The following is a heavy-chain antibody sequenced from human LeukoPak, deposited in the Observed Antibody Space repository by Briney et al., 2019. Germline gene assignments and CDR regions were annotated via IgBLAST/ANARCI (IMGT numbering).Heavy chain of an antibody. J-gene: IGHJ4*02. D-gene: IGHD3-10*01. CDR1: GFTFSNYA. V-gene: IGHV3-66*01. CDR2: IYSGGST. Sequence: GGSLRLSCAASGFTFSNYAMSWVRQAPGKGLEWVSVIYSGGSTYYADSVKGRFTISRDNSKNTLYLQMNSLRAEDTAVYYCAREPAMVRGVITRYYFDYWGQGTLVTVSS. CDR3: AREPAMVRGVITRYYFDY.